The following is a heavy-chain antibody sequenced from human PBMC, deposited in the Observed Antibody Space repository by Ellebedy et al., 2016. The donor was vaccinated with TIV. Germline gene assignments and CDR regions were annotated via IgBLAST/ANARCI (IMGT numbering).Heavy chain of an antibody. Sequence: PGGSLRLSCAASGFTFSNYWMHWVRQVPGKGLVWVSRINGDGSSTSYADSVRGRFTISRDNAGNTVYLQMNSLRAEDTAVYHCARGGDGYGNFEYWGQGTLVTVSS. D-gene: IGHD5-24*01. V-gene: IGHV3-74*01. CDR1: GFTFSNYW. CDR2: INGDGSST. CDR3: ARGGDGYGNFEY. J-gene: IGHJ4*02.